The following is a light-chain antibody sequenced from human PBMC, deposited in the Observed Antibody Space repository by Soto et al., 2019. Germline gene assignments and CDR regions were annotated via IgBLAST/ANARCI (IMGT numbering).Light chain of an antibody. CDR2: DAS. CDR3: QQYQKFPLT. V-gene: IGKV1-5*01. Sequence: DIQMTQSPPTLSASVGDRVTITCRAGQSVGYWLAWYQQKPGKAPKLLVYDASRLQTGVPSRLSVSGSGTEFTLPVSSLQPDDFATDDCQQYQKFPLTFGGGTTVEIK. CDR1: QSVGYW. J-gene: IGKJ4*01.